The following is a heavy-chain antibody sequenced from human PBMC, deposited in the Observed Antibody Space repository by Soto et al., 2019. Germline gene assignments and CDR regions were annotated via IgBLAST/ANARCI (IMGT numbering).Heavy chain of an antibody. CDR3: ARDRSTTDRDYYYMDV. V-gene: IGHV1-18*01. D-gene: IGHD2-2*01. CDR1: GYTFTSYG. CDR2: ISAYNGNT. J-gene: IGHJ6*03. Sequence: ASVKVSCKASGYTFTSYGISWVRQAPGQGLEWMGWISAYNGNTNYAQKLQGRVTMTTDTSTSTAYMELRSLRSDDTAVYYCARDRSTTDRDYYYMDVWGKGTTVTVSS.